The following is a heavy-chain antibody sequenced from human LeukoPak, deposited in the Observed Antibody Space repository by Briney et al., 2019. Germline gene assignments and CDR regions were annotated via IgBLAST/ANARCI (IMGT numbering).Heavy chain of an antibody. D-gene: IGHD3-22*01. CDR2: TSYDGSNK. V-gene: IGHV3-30*03. J-gene: IGHJ4*02. Sequence: GGSLRLSCAASGFTFSSYGMHWVRQAPGKGLEWVAVTSYDGSNKHYADSVKGRFTISRDNSKSTLYLQMNSLRAEDTAVYYCARETCIYETYYSDSSGSALDYWGQGTLVTVSS. CDR1: GFTFSSYG. CDR3: ARETCIYETYYSDSSGSALDY.